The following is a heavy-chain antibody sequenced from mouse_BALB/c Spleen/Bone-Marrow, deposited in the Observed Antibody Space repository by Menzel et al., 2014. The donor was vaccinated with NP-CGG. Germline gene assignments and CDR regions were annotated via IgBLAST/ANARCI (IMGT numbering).Heavy chain of an antibody. J-gene: IGHJ2*01. D-gene: IGHD4-1*01. Sequence: VQLQQSGSVLVRPGASVKLSCKASGYTFTSSWMHWAKQRPGQGFEWIGEIHPNSGNTNYNEKFKGKATLTVDTSSSTAYVDLSNLTSEDSAVYYCARSGFDYWGQGTTLTVSS. CDR3: ARSGFDY. CDR2: IHPNSGNT. V-gene: IGHV1S130*01. CDR1: GYTFTSSW.